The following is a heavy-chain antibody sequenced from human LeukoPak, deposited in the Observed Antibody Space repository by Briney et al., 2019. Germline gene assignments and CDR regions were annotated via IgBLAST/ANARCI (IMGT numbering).Heavy chain of an antibody. CDR1: GYTFTGYY. J-gene: IGHJ4*02. CDR3: AICMGQLVQALGY. V-gene: IGHV1-2*06. CDR2: INPNSGGT. Sequence: ASVKVSCKASGYTFTGYYMHWVRQAPGQGLEWMGRINPNSGGTNYAQKFQGRVTMTRDTSISTAYMELSRLRSDDTAVYYCAICMGQLVQALGYWGQGTLVTVSS. D-gene: IGHD6-6*01.